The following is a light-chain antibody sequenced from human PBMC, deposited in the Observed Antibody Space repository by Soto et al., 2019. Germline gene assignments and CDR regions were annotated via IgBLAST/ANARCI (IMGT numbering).Light chain of an antibody. CDR2: EDK. J-gene: IGLJ3*02. CDR1: GGSIASNY. Sequence: NFMLTQPLSVSESPGKTVTISCTRSGGSIASNYVQWYQQRPGSAPTTVIYEDKERPSGVPDRFSGSIDSSSNSASLTISGLKTEDEADYYCQSYGKVFGGGTKLTVL. CDR3: QSYGKV. V-gene: IGLV6-57*04.